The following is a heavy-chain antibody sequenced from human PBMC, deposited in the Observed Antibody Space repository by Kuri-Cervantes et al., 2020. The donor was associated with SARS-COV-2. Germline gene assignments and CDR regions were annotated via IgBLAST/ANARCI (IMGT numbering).Heavy chain of an antibody. CDR1: GFTFSSYA. D-gene: IGHD2/OR15-2a*01. Sequence: ESLKISCAASGFTFSSYAMHWIRQPPGKGLEWIGEINHSGSTNYNPSLKSRVTISVDTSKNQFSLKLSSVTAADTAVYYCARGENTIWEFDYWGQGTLVTVSS. V-gene: IGHV4-34*01. J-gene: IGHJ4*02. CDR2: INHSGST. CDR3: ARGENTIWEFDY.